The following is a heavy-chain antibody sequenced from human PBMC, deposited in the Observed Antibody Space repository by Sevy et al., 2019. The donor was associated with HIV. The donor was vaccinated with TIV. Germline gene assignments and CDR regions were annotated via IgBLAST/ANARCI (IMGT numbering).Heavy chain of an antibody. CDR2: ISGSGGST. CDR3: AKPTGTTYYYYMDV. CDR1: GFTFSSYA. J-gene: IGHJ6*03. Sequence: GGSLRLSCAASGFTFSSYAMSWVRQAPGKGLEWVSAISGSGGSTYYAASVKGRFTISRDNSKNTQYLQMNSLRAEDTAVYYCAKPTGTTYYYYMDVWGKGTTVTVSS. D-gene: IGHD1-1*01. V-gene: IGHV3-23*01.